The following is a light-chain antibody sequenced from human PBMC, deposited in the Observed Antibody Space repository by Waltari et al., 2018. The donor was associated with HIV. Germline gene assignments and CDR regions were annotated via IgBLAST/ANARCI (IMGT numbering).Light chain of an antibody. V-gene: IGKV2-28*01. CDR1: QSLLHSNGYNY. Sequence: DIVITQSPLSLTVTPGDPASISCRSSQSLLHSNGYNYLDWYLQTPGQSPQLLIYLGSNRASGVPDRFSGSGSGTDFTLKISRVEAEDVGVYYCMQALQTPYTFGQGTKLEIK. CDR3: MQALQTPYT. J-gene: IGKJ2*01. CDR2: LGS.